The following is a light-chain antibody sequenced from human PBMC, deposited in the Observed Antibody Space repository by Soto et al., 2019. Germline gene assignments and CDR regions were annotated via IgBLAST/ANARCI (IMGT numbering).Light chain of an antibody. Sequence: EIVLTQSPATLSLSPGEGATLSCRASQSVSSYLAWYQQKPGQAPRLLIYDASNRATGIPARFSGSGSATDFTLTISSLEPEDFAVYYCQQRSNWPLTCGGGTKGDI. CDR3: QQRSNWPLT. CDR2: DAS. V-gene: IGKV3-11*01. J-gene: IGKJ4*01. CDR1: QSVSSY.